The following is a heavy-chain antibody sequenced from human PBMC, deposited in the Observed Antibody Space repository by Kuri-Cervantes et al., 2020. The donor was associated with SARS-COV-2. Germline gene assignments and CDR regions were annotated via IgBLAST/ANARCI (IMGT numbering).Heavy chain of an antibody. J-gene: IGHJ3*02. Sequence: GGSLRLSCAASGFTFSSYSMNWVRQAPGKGLEWVSSISSSSSYIYYADSVKGRFTISRDNAKNSLYLQMSSLRSEDTAVYYCATHSSSWYKAFDIWGQGTMVTVSS. CDR3: ATHSSSWYKAFDI. V-gene: IGHV3-21*04. CDR1: GFTFSSYS. D-gene: IGHD6-13*01. CDR2: ISSSSSYI.